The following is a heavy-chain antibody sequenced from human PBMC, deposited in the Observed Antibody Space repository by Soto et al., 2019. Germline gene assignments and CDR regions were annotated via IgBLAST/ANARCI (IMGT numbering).Heavy chain of an antibody. CDR1: GGSISSDGYY. CDR3: ARAGISPDRYYFDY. V-gene: IGHV4-31*03. J-gene: IGHJ4*02. CDR2: IYNSGST. Sequence: SETLSLTCTVSGGSISSDGYYWSWNRQHPGKGLEWIGYIYNSGSTYYNPSHKSRVTISVDTSKNQSSLKLSSVTAADTVVYYCARAGISPDRYYFDYWGQGTLVTVSS. D-gene: IGHD1-20*01.